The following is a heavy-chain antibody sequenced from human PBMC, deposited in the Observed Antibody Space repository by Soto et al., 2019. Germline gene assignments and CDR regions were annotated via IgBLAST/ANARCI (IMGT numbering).Heavy chain of an antibody. D-gene: IGHD5-12*01. CDR3: ASVKYSGYDWANSFDY. Sequence: GGSLRLSCAASGFTFSSYAMSWVRQAPGKGLEWVSAISGSGGSTYYADSVKGRFTISRDNSKNTLYLQMNSLRAEDTAVYYCASVKYSGYDWANSFDYWGQGTLVTVSS. V-gene: IGHV3-23*01. J-gene: IGHJ4*02. CDR1: GFTFSSYA. CDR2: ISGSGGST.